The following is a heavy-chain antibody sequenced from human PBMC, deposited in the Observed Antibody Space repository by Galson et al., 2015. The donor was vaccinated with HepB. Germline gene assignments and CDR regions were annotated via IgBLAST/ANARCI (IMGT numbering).Heavy chain of an antibody. J-gene: IGHJ3*01. D-gene: IGHD2-15*01. V-gene: IGHV3-23*01. CDR1: GFTFRNYA. Sequence: SLRLSCAASGFTFRNYAMSWVRQAPGKGLEWVSAITPSGDNTYSADSVKGRFTISRDNSKNTLFLQKTGLTADDTAIYYCATTLFGSGAYWTFDLWGQGTLVTVSS. CDR3: ATTLFGSGAYWTFDL. CDR2: ITPSGDNT.